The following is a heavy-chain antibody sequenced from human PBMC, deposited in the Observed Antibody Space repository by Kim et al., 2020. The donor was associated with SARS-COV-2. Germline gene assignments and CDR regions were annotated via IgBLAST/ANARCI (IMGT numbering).Heavy chain of an antibody. CDR3: AAEQSRSHSSFFQH. V-gene: IGHV1-58*01. CDR2: IVVGSGNT. CDR1: GFTFTSSA. J-gene: IGHJ1*01. Sequence: SVKVSCKASGFTFTSSAVQWVRQARGQRLEWIGWIVVGSGNTNYAQKFQERVTITRDMSTSTAYMELSSLRSEDTAVYYCAAEQSRSHSSFFQHWGQGTLVTVSS. D-gene: IGHD6-19*01.